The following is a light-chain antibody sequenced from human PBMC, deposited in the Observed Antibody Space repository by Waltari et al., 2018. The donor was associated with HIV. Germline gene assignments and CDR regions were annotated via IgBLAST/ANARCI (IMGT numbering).Light chain of an antibody. V-gene: IGKV3-20*01. CDR2: GAS. J-gene: IGKJ3*01. CDR1: QSVSSNS. CDR3: QHYSSSLRIFT. Sequence: EIVLTQSPGTLSLSPGKRATLSCRASQSVSSNSLAWYQQKPGQAPRLLIYGASSRAPGIPDRFSGSGSGTDFTLTISTLEPEDFAVYYCQHYSSSLRIFTFGPGTKVDIK.